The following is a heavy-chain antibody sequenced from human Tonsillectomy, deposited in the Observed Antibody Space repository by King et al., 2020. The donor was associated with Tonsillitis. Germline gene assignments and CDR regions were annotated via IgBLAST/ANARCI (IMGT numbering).Heavy chain of an antibody. D-gene: IGHD4-17*01. V-gene: IGHV4-39*07. CDR2: IYYSGST. J-gene: IGHJ4*02. CDR1: GGSISSSNYY. Sequence: QMQLQESGPGLVKPSETLSLTCTVSGGSISSSNYYWGWIRQPPGKGLEWIGSIYYSGSTYYNPSLESRVTISLDTSKNQFSLKLSSVTAADTAVYYCARRRYGEPLFDYWGQGTLVTVSS. CDR3: ARRRYGEPLFDY.